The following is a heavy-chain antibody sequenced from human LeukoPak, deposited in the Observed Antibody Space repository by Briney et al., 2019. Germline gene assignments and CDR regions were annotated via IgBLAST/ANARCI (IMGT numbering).Heavy chain of an antibody. CDR1: GYTFTGYY. Sequence: ASVKVSCKASGYTFTGYYMHWVRQAPGQGLEWMGRINPNGGGTNYAQKFQGRVTMTRDTSISTAYMELSRLRSDDTAVYYCARDRRTYYYDSSGYWAFDYWGQGTLVTVSS. D-gene: IGHD3-22*01. J-gene: IGHJ4*02. V-gene: IGHV1-2*06. CDR2: INPNGGGT. CDR3: ARDRRTYYYDSSGYWAFDY.